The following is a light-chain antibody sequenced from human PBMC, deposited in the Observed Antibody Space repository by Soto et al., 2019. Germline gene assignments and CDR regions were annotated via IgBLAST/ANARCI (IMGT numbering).Light chain of an antibody. V-gene: IGKV3-15*01. CDR1: QSISNN. J-gene: IGKJ5*01. Sequence: EIGMTPSSATLSLSQAKRSTLSSRASQSISNNLAWYQQKPGQAPRLLIYGASTRATGIPARFSGSASGTEFTLTISSLQSEDFALYYCQQYNNWPPITFGQ. CDR2: GAS. CDR3: QQYNNWPPIT.